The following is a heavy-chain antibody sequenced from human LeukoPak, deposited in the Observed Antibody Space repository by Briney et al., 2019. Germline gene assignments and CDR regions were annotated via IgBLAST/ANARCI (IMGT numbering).Heavy chain of an antibody. J-gene: IGHJ4*02. CDR1: GFTFSSYW. V-gene: IGHV3-74*01. Sequence: GSLRLSCAASGFTFSSYWMHWVRQAPGKGLVWVSRINSDGSSTSYADSVKGRFTISRDNAKNTLYLQMNSLRAEDTAVYYCARVAVGANFDYWGQGTLVTVSS. CDR2: INSDGSST. D-gene: IGHD1-26*01. CDR3: ARVAVGANFDY.